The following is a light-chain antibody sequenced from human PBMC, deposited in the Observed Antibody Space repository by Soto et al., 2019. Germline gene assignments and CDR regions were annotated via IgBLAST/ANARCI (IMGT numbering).Light chain of an antibody. J-gene: IGKJ1*01. CDR3: QQYNTWPWT. Sequence: ETVMTQSPATLSVSPGERATLSCRASQSLNSNLAWYQQKPGQAPRLLIDGASDRATGIPDRFSGSGYGTEFTLSISSLQSEDFAVYYCQQYNTWPWTFGQGTKLEIK. CDR2: GAS. V-gene: IGKV3-15*01. CDR1: QSLNSN.